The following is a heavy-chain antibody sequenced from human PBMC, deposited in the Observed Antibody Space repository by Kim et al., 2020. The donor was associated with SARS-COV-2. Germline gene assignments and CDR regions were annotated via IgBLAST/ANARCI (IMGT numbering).Heavy chain of an antibody. CDR2: IYYSGST. CDR1: GGSISSSSYY. J-gene: IGHJ5*02. D-gene: IGHD3-10*01. CDR3: ASQGSDPDWFDP. V-gene: IGHV4-39*01. Sequence: SETLSLTCTVSGGSISSSSYYWGWIRQPPGKGLEWIGSIYYSGSTYYNPSLKSRVTISVDTSKNQFSLKLSSVTAADTAVYYCASQGSDPDWFDPWGQGTLVTVSS.